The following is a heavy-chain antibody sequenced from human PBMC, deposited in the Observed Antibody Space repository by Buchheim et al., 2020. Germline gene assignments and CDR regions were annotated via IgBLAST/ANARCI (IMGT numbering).Heavy chain of an antibody. CDR3: ARGIGCGGSCSYYYYYYGMDV. CDR1: GFTFSSYW. V-gene: IGHV3-7*01. Sequence: EVQLVESGGGLVQPGGSLRLSCAASGFTFSSYWMSWVRQAPGKGLEWVANIKQDGSEKYYVDSVKGRFTISRDNATHSLYLQMNSLRAEDTAVYYCARGIGCGGSCSYYYYYYGMDVWGQGTT. CDR2: IKQDGSEK. J-gene: IGHJ6*02. D-gene: IGHD2-15*01.